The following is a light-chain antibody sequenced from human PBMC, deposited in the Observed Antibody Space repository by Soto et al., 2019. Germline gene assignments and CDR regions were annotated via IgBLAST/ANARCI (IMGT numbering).Light chain of an antibody. CDR3: QQANSFPIT. CDR2: ATS. J-gene: IGKJ5*01. Sequence: DIQMTQSPSSVSASAGDRVTITCRASQDISSWLAWYQQKPGKAPKLLIYATSSLQSGVPSRFSGSGSGTDFTLTISSLQPEDFATYYCQQANSFPITFGQGTRREIK. V-gene: IGKV1-12*01. CDR1: QDISSW.